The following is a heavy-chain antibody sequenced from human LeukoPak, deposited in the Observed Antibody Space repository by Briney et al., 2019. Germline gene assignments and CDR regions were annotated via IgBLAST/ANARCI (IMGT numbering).Heavy chain of an antibody. Sequence: NSSETLSLTCTVSGGSISNYYWSWIRQPPGKGLEWIGYIYHSGSTNYNPSLKSRVTISVDTSKNQFSLRLSSVTAADTAVYYCARDGYSGNDGLWGQGTLVTVSS. CDR2: IYHSGST. V-gene: IGHV4-59*01. J-gene: IGHJ4*02. CDR1: GGSISNYY. D-gene: IGHD5-12*01. CDR3: ARDGYSGNDGL.